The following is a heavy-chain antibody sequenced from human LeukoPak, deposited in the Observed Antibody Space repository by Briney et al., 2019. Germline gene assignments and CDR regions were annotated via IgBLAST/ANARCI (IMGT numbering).Heavy chain of an antibody. D-gene: IGHD4-17*01. V-gene: IGHV4-59*08. CDR3: ARMTTVTGNDAFDI. CDR2: IYYSGST. J-gene: IGHJ3*02. Sequence: SETLSLTCAVYGGSFSSYYWSWIRQPPGKGLEWIGYIYYSGSTNYNPSLKSRVTISVDTSKNQFSLKLSSVTAADTAVYYCARMTTVTGNDAFDIWGQGTMVAVSS. CDR1: GGSFSSYY.